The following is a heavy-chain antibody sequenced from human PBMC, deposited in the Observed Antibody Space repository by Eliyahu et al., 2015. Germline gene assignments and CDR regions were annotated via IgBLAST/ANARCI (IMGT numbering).Heavy chain of an antibody. V-gene: IGHV4-34*01. Sequence: QVQLQQWGAGLLKPSETLSLTCAVYGGSFSGYYWSWIRQPPGKGLEWIGEINHSGSTNYNPSLKSRVTISVDTSKNQFSLKLSSVTAADTAVYYCARAPGGNSWFDPWGQGTLVTVSS. CDR1: GGSFSGYY. J-gene: IGHJ5*02. D-gene: IGHD4-23*01. CDR2: INHSGST. CDR3: ARAPGGNSWFDP.